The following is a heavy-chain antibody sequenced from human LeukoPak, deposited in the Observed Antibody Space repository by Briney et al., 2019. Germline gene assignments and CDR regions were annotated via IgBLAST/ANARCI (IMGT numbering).Heavy chain of an antibody. CDR2: IYYSGST. J-gene: IGHJ4*02. Sequence: PSETLSLTCTVSGGSISSYYWSWIRQAPGKGLEWVGYIYYSGSTNYNPSLKRGVTISGETCKKEFALKRSSVTAADTAVYYCARVTREYYDFWSPSMGFDYWGQGTLVTVSS. CDR1: GGSISSYY. V-gene: IGHV4-59*01. D-gene: IGHD3-3*01. CDR3: ARVTREYYDFWSPSMGFDY.